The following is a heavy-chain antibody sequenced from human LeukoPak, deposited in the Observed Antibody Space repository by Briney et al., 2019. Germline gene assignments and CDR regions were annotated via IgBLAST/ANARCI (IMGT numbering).Heavy chain of an antibody. CDR1: GYTFTGYY. D-gene: IGHD3-10*01. V-gene: IGHV1-2*06. J-gene: IGHJ4*02. CDR2: INPNSGGT. CDR3: ARVYYYGSGSYYNVNPYYFDY. Sequence: ASVKVSCKASGYTFTGYYMHWVRQAPGQGLEWMGRINPNSGGTNYAQKFQGRVTMTRDTSISTAYMELSRLRSDDTAVYYCARVYYYGSGSYYNVNPYYFDYWGQGKLVTVSS.